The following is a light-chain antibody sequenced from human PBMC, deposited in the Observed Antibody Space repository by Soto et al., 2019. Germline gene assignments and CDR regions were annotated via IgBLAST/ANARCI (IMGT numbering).Light chain of an antibody. CDR2: DAS. V-gene: IGKV3-20*01. CDR3: EHYGSSLT. CDR1: QSVSSY. Sequence: SAATLSLYAGKRATLACRASQSVSSYLAWYQQKPGQAPRLLIYDASNRATGIPARFSGSGSGTDFTLTICRLEPEDFAVYYCEHYGSSLTFAQVTMV. J-gene: IGKJ1*01.